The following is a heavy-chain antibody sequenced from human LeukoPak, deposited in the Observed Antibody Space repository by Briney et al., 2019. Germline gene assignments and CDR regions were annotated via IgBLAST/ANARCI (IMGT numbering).Heavy chain of an antibody. CDR2: INHSGSA. J-gene: IGHJ4*02. CDR1: GESLSGYF. Sequence: PSETLSLTCAVYGESLSGYFWTWIRQPPGKGLEWIGEINHSGSANYNPSLKSRVNISVDTSKNQFSLKLNSVTAADTAVYYCARVRYDGNSSKWGQGTLVTVSS. CDR3: ARVRYDGNSSK. D-gene: IGHD2/OR15-2a*01. V-gene: IGHV4-34*01.